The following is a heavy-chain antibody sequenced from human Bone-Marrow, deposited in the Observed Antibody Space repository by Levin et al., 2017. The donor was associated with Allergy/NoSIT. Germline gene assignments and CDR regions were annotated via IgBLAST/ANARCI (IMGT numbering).Heavy chain of an antibody. V-gene: IGHV4-59*01. Sequence: SQTLSLTCTVSGDSISSSFWTWVRQSPGKGLEWIGNIYYSGTTNYNPSLMSRVTMSMDTSKNHFSLTLSSVTAADTAVYYCARVVVTAVVASDALEQWDQGTMVLVSS. CDR3: ARVVVTAVVASDALEQ. CDR1: GDSISSSF. CDR2: IYYSGTT. J-gene: IGHJ3*01. D-gene: IGHD2-21*02.